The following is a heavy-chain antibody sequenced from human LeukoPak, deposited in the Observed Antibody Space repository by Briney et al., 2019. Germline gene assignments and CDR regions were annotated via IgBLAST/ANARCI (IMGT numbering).Heavy chain of an antibody. CDR2: IHYTGIT. CDR3: ARILEGSGAAFDI. Sequence: SETLSLTCIVSGFSMNSYYWSWIRQAPGKGLEWVADIHYTGITNYNAFLKSRVDISLDTSKNQFSLKLNSVTAADTAFYYCARILEGSGAAFDIWGQGTMVTVSS. J-gene: IGHJ3*02. V-gene: IGHV4-59*01. CDR1: GFSMNSYY. D-gene: IGHD1-26*01.